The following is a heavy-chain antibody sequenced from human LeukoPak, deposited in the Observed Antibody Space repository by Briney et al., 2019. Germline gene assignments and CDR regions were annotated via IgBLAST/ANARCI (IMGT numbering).Heavy chain of an antibody. CDR3: ARAQDRGLNW. D-gene: IGHD1-1*01. V-gene: IGHV4-34*01. Sequence: PSETLSLTCAVYGGSFSGYYWSWIRQPPGKGLEWIGEINHSGSTNYNPSLKSRVTISVDTSKNQFSLKLSSVTAADTAVYYCARAQDRGLNWWGQGTLVTVSS. CDR1: GGSFSGYY. CDR2: INHSGST. J-gene: IGHJ4*02.